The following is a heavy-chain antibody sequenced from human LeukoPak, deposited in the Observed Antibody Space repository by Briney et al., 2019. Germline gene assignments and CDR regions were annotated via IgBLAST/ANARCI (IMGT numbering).Heavy chain of an antibody. V-gene: IGHV1-18*01. Sequence: ASVKVSCKASGYTFTSYGISWVRQALGQGLEWMGWISAYNGNTNYAQKLQGRVTMTTDTSTSTAYMELRSLRSDDTAVYYCARHEEAPYYYGPDYWGQGTLVTVSS. CDR1: GYTFTSYG. D-gene: IGHD3-10*01. J-gene: IGHJ4*02. CDR2: ISAYNGNT. CDR3: ARHEEAPYYYGPDY.